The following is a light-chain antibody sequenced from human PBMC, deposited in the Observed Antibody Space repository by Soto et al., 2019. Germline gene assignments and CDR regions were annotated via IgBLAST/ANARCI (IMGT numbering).Light chain of an antibody. J-gene: IGKJ4*01. V-gene: IGKV1-9*01. CDR2: AAS. Sequence: IQLTQSPSSLCASVGDRGTITCRASQGIRSYLAWYQQKPGRAPKLLIYAASTLQSGVPSRFSGSGSGTEFSLTISSLQTEDFATYYCQQLNDDPVTFGGGTKVDIK. CDR3: QQLNDDPVT. CDR1: QGIRSY.